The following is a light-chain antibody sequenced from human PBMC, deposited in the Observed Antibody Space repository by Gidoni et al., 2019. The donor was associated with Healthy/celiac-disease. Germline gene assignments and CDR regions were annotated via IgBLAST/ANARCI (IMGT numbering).Light chain of an antibody. CDR1: SSDVGDYNY. CDR3: SSYISSSWV. V-gene: IGLV2-14*01. J-gene: IGLJ3*02. Sequence: QSALTQPASVSGSPGQSITISCTGTSSDVGDYNYVSWYQQHPGKATKLMIYEVSNRPSGVSNRFSGSKSGNTASLTISGLQAEDEADYYCSSYISSSWVFGGGTKLTVL. CDR2: EVS.